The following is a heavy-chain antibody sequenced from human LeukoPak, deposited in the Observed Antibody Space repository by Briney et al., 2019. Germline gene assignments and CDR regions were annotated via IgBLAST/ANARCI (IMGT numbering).Heavy chain of an antibody. CDR1: GGSISSGSYY. CDR3: ALLGGGFGELIDY. V-gene: IGHV4-61*02. Sequence: PSETLSLTCTVSGGSISSGSYYWSWIRQPAGKGLEWIGRIYTSGSTNYNPSLKSRVTISVDTSKNQFSLKLSSVTAADTAVYYCALLGGGFGELIDYWGQGTLVTVSS. CDR2: IYTSGST. D-gene: IGHD3-10*01. J-gene: IGHJ4*02.